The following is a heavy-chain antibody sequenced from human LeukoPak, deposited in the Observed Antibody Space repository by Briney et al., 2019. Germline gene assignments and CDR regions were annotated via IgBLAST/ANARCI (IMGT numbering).Heavy chain of an antibody. D-gene: IGHD5-24*01. Sequence: GGSLRLSCAASGFTFSRYAMSWVRQAPGKGLEWVSAISGGGGSTYYADSVKGRFTISRDNSENTLYLQMNSLRAEDTAVYYCAKGEDGFQSRPDYWGQGTLVTVSS. CDR2: ISGGGGST. CDR1: GFTFSRYA. CDR3: AKGEDGFQSRPDY. J-gene: IGHJ4*02. V-gene: IGHV3-23*01.